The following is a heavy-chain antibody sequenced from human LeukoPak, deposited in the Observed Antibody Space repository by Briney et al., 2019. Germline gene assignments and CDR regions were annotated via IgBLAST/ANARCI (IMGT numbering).Heavy chain of an antibody. D-gene: IGHD3-3*01. CDR2: ISSNGGST. CDR1: GFTFSSYS. J-gene: IGHJ4*02. Sequence: GGSLRLSCAASGFTFSSYSMNWVRQAPGKGLEYVSAISSNGGSTYYADSVKGRFTISRDNSKNTLYLQMSSLRAEDTAVYYCVKDQPITIFGVIIEDYWGQGTLVTVSS. V-gene: IGHV3-64D*09. CDR3: VKDQPITIFGVIIEDY.